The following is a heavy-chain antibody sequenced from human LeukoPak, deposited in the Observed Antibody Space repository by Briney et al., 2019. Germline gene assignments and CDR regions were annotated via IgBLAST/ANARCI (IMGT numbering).Heavy chain of an antibody. D-gene: IGHD3-22*01. V-gene: IGHV3-21*01. CDR1: GFTVITND. Sequence: GGSLRLSCAASGFTVITNDMTWVRQAPGKGLEWVSSISSSSSYIYYADSVKGRFTISRDNAKNSLYLQMNSLRAEDTAVYYCARGLAPTSGYYEGGYYYFDYWGQGLLVTVSS. J-gene: IGHJ4*02. CDR3: ARGLAPTSGYYEGGYYYFDY. CDR2: ISSSSSYI.